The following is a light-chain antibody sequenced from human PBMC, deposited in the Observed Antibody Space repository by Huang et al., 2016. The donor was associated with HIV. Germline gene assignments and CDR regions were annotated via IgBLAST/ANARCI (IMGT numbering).Light chain of an antibody. Sequence: ETVLTQSAATLSLSPGERATLSCRASQSVGSHLAGYQQKPGQAPRLLMYEVSNRATGVPVRVSGSGSGTDFTLTISSLEPEDFAVYYCQQGGNWPITFGQGTRLEIK. J-gene: IGKJ5*01. CDR3: QQGGNWPIT. CDR2: EVS. CDR1: QSVGSH. V-gene: IGKV3-11*01.